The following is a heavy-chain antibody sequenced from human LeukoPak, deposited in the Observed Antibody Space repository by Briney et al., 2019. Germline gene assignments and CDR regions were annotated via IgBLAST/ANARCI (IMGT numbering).Heavy chain of an antibody. CDR1: GYTFTGYY. D-gene: IGHD4-23*01. V-gene: IGHV1-2*04. CDR3: ARDHTQKDYGGNSVVAFDI. J-gene: IGHJ3*02. CDR2: INPNSGGT. Sequence: GASVKVSCKASGYTFTGYYMHWVRQAPGQGLEWMGWINPNSGGTNYAQKFQGWVTMTRDTSISTAYMELSRLRSDDTAVYYCARDHTQKDYGGNSVVAFDIWGQGTMVTVTS.